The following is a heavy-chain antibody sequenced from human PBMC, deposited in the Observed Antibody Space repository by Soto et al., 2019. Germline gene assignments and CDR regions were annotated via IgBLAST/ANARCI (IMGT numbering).Heavy chain of an antibody. V-gene: IGHV1-69*01. CDR2: IIPIFGTA. CDR3: ARENDYDNQRNFFDY. CDR1: GGTFSSYA. D-gene: IGHD4-17*01. Sequence: QVQLVQSGAEVKKPGSSVKVSCKAAGGTFSSYAISWVRQAPGQGLEWMGGIIPIFGTANYAQKFQGRVTRTAYASKSPAYRELSSLRAKDTALYYCARENDYDNQRNFFDYWGQGTLVTVSS. J-gene: IGHJ4*02.